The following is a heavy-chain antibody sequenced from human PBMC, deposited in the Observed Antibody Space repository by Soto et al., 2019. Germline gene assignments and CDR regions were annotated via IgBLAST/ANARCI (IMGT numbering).Heavy chain of an antibody. CDR2: IKEDGTRQ. D-gene: IGHD2-21*01. Sequence: GGSLRLSCAASGFTFSTYWMTWVRQAPGKGLEWVATIKEDGTRQHYVDSVKGRFTISRDNARNSMYLQMDNLRTEDTALYYCVSLVSTVNWGQGTLVTVS. J-gene: IGHJ4*02. CDR3: VSLVSTVN. CDR1: GFTFSTYW. V-gene: IGHV3-7*03.